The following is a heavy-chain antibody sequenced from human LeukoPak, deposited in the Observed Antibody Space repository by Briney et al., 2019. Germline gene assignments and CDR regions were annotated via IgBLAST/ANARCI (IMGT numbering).Heavy chain of an antibody. Sequence: GGSLRLSCAASGFTFSSYAMHWVRQAPGKGLEWVAVISYDGSNKYYADSVKGRFTISRDNSKNTPYLQMNSLRAEDTAVYYCARRYCSSTSCFTYFDYWGQGTLVTVSS. CDR1: GFTFSSYA. V-gene: IGHV3-30*04. CDR2: ISYDGSNK. D-gene: IGHD2-2*02. CDR3: ARRYCSSTSCFTYFDY. J-gene: IGHJ4*02.